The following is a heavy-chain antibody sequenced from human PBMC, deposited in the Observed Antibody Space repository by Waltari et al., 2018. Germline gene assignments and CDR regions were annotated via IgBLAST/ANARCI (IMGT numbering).Heavy chain of an antibody. CDR1: GFTFSSYW. V-gene: IGHV3-74*03. CDR2: VNGDGSTT. J-gene: IGHJ4*02. CDR3: TRSIDF. D-gene: IGHD6-6*01. Sequence: EVHLVESGGGVVQPGGSLRLPCAASGFTFSSYWMYWVRQAAGKGMMCVSRVNGDGSTTEYADSVKGRFSISRDNAKNTVYLQMNSLRVDDTAVYYCTRSIDFGGQGTLVTVSS.